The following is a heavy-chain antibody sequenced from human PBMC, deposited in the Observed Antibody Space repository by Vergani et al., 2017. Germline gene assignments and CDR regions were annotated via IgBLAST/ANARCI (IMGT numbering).Heavy chain of an antibody. CDR1: GDSSNNDDYY. CDR3: ARVAGGSGGYYLG. CDR2: IYYSGSI. Sequence: QLQLQQSGPGLVQPSQTLSLTCIVSGDSSNNDDYYWSWIRQPPGKGLEWIGYIYYSGSIYQNPSLESRLTMSLDTSRTQFSLNLISVTAGDTAVYYCARVAGGSGGYYLGWGQGTPVTVSS. D-gene: IGHD3-22*01. J-gene: IGHJ4*02. V-gene: IGHV4-30-4*08.